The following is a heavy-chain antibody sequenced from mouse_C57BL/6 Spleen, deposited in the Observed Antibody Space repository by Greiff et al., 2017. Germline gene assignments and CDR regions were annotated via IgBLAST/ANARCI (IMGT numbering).Heavy chain of an antibody. CDR1: GYAFSSSW. V-gene: IGHV1-82*01. CDR2: IYPGDGDT. CDR3: ARRYDENAMDY. Sequence: QVQLQQSGPELVKPGASVKISCKASGYAFSSSWMNWVKQRPGKGLEWIGRIYPGDGDTNYNGKFKGKATLTADKSSSTAYMQLSSLTSEDSAVYCCARRYDENAMDYWGQGTPVTVSS. D-gene: IGHD2-14*01. J-gene: IGHJ4*01.